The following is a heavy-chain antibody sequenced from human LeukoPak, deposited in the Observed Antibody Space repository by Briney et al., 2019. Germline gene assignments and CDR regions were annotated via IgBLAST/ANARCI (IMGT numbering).Heavy chain of an antibody. V-gene: IGHV3-23*01. CDR3: AKTRPLDSSSWSHGDY. J-gene: IGHJ4*02. D-gene: IGHD6-13*01. CDR1: GFTFSSYA. Sequence: GGSLRLSCAASGFTFSSYAMSWVRQAPGKGLEWVSAISGSGDSTYYGDSVKGRFTISRDNSKNTLYLQMNSLRAEDTAVYYCAKTRPLDSSSWSHGDYWGQGTLVTVSA. CDR2: ISGSGDST.